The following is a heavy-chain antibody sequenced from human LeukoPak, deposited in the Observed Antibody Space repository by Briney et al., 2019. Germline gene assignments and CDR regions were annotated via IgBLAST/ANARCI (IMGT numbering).Heavy chain of an antibody. Sequence: GGSLRLSCAASGFTFSSYAMSWVRQAPGKGLEWVSAVSGSGGSTYYADSVKGRFTISRDNSKNTLYLQMNSLRAEDTAVYYCAKDIISAHWLGDYWGQGTLVTVSS. V-gene: IGHV3-23*01. J-gene: IGHJ4*02. CDR2: VSGSGGST. D-gene: IGHD6-19*01. CDR3: AKDIISAHWLGDY. CDR1: GFTFSSYA.